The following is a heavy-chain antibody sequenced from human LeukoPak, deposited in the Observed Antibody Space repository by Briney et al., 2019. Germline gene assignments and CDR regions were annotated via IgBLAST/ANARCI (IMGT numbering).Heavy chain of an antibody. V-gene: IGHV4-59*01. Sequence: PPETLSLTCTVSGGSLSNYFWSWLRQPPGKGLEWIGYIYYSGSTNYNPSLKSRVNISVDTSKNQCTLKLSSVTAADTAVYYCARESYGSGSYYNPINWFDPWGQGTLVTVSS. D-gene: IGHD3-10*01. CDR2: IYYSGST. CDR1: GGSLSNYF. J-gene: IGHJ5*02. CDR3: ARESYGSGSYYNPINWFDP.